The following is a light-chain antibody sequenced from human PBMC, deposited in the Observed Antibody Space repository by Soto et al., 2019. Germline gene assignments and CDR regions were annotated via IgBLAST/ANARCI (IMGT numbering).Light chain of an antibody. CDR1: QSISSY. CDR3: QESVNTTWT. V-gene: IGKV1-39*01. CDR2: AAS. J-gene: IGKJ1*01. Sequence: DIQMTQSPSSLSASVGDRVTITRRASQSISSYLHWYQQKPGKTPRLLFYAASSLQSGVTSRFCGSGARTDVTLTISNLQPEHLATYYDQESVNTTWTFGQGTKVEIK.